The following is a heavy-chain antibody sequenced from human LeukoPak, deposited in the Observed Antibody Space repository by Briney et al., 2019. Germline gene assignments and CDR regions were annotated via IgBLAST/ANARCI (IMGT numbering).Heavy chain of an antibody. D-gene: IGHD3-22*01. CDR2: ISWNSGSI. V-gene: IGHV3-9*01. CDR1: GFTFDDYA. Sequence: GGSLRLSCAASGFTFDDYAMHWVRQAPGKGLEWVSGISWNSGSIGYADSVKGRFTISRDNAKNSLYLQMNSLRAEDTALYYRARSSGYYFPFDIWGQGTMVTVSS. CDR3: ARSSGYYFPFDI. J-gene: IGHJ3*02.